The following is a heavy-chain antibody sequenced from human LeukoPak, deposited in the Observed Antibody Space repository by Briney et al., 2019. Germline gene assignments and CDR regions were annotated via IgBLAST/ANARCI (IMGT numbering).Heavy chain of an antibody. CDR1: GFTFSSYG. Sequence: PGRSLRLSCAASGFTFSSYGMHWVRQAPGKGLEWVAVIWYDGSSKYYADSVKGRFTISRDNSKNTLYLQMNSLRAEDTAVYYCARRGRSSSNFDFWGQGTLVTVSS. CDR3: ARRGRSSSNFDF. V-gene: IGHV3-33*01. J-gene: IGHJ4*02. D-gene: IGHD6-6*01. CDR2: IWYDGSSK.